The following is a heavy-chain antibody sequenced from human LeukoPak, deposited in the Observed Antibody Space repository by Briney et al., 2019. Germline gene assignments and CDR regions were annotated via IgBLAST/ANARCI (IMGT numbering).Heavy chain of an antibody. CDR1: GFTSSDYY. Sequence: GGSLRLSCAASGFTSSDYYMTWIRQPPGKGPEWISYISSSGGTTTYVDSVKGRFTISRDNAKNSLYLQVNSLRADDTAVYYCARSNYYTVDVWGQGTAVTVSS. CDR2: ISSSGGTT. CDR3: ARSNYYTVDV. J-gene: IGHJ6*01. V-gene: IGHV3-11*01.